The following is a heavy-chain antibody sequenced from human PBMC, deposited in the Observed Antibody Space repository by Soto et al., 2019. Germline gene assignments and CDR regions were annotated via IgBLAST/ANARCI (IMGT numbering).Heavy chain of an antibody. D-gene: IGHD6-13*01. J-gene: IGHJ6*02. CDR3: VVGNSSSWNYGMDV. CDR1: GGTFSSYA. CDR2: IIPIFGTA. V-gene: IGHV1-69*06. Sequence: RASVKVSCKASGGTFSSYAISWVRQAPGQGLEWMGGIIPIFGTANYAQKFQGRVTITADKSTSTAYMELSSLRSEDTAVYYCVVGNSSSWNYGMDVWGQGTKVTVYS.